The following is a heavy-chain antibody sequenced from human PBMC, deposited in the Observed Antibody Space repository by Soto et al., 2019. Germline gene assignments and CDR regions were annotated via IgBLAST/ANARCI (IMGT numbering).Heavy chain of an antibody. CDR2: IDSSSSYT. CDR3: ARIIAAAGGRRYFDL. D-gene: IGHD6-13*01. Sequence: QVQLVESGGGLVKPEGSLRLSCAASGFTFSDYYMSWIRQAPGKGLEWVSYIDSSSSYTNYADSVKGRFTISRDNAKNSLYLQMNSLRAEDTAVYYCARIIAAAGGRRYFDLWGRGTLVTVSS. J-gene: IGHJ2*01. V-gene: IGHV3-11*05. CDR1: GFTFSDYY.